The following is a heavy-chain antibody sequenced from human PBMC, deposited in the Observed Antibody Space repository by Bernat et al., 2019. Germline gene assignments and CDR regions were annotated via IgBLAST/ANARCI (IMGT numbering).Heavy chain of an antibody. V-gene: IGHV3-33*01. J-gene: IGHJ5*02. CDR1: GFTFSSYG. D-gene: IGHD3-3*01. Sequence: LVESGGGVVQPGRSLRLSCAASGFTFSSYGMHWVRQAPGKGLEWVAVIWYDGSNKYYADSVKGRFTISRDNSKNTLYLQMNSLRAEDTAVYYCARDSNPYYDFWSGYRNWFDPWGQGTLVTVSS. CDR3: ARDSNPYYDFWSGYRNWFDP. CDR2: IWYDGSNK.